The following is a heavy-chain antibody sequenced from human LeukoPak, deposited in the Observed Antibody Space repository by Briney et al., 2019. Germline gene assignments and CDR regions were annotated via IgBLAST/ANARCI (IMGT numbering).Heavy chain of an antibody. J-gene: IGHJ4*02. D-gene: IGHD4-17*01. Sequence: PSETLSLTCTVSGGSISGSNYYWGWIRQPPGKGLEWIGSMYYDGSTYYKPSLKSRVTISVDTSKNQFSLKLGSVTAADTAVYYCARISDYGDYVAYWGQGTLVTVSS. CDR3: ARISDYGDYVAY. V-gene: IGHV4-39*01. CDR2: MYYDGST. CDR1: GGSISGSNYY.